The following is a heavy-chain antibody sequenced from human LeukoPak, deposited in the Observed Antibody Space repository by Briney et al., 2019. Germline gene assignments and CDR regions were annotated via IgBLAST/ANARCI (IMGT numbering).Heavy chain of an antibody. D-gene: IGHD2-21*02. J-gene: IGHJ3*02. Sequence: SETLSLTCTVSGGSISSSSYYWGWIRQPPGKGLEWIGSIYYSGSTYYNPSLKSRVTISVDTSKNQFSLKLSSVTAADTAVYYCARVVVVVTGKENFDIWGQGTMVTVSS. CDR1: GGSISSSSYY. CDR3: ARVVVVVTGKENFDI. CDR2: IYYSGST. V-gene: IGHV4-39*07.